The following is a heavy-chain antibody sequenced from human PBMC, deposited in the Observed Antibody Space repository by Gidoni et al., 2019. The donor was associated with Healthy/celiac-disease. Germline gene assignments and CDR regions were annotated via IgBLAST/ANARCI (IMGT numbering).Heavy chain of an antibody. CDR3: ARDTSGDSSEGYFDY. CDR1: GFTFSSYA. CDR2: ISYDGSNK. Sequence: QVQLVESGGGVVQPGRSLRLSCAASGFTFSSYAMHWVRQAPGKGLEWVAVISYDGSNKYYADSVKGRFTISRDNSKNTLYLQMNSLRAEDTAVYYCARDTSGDSSEGYFDYWGQGTLVTVSS. D-gene: IGHD3-22*01. J-gene: IGHJ4*02. V-gene: IGHV3-30-3*01.